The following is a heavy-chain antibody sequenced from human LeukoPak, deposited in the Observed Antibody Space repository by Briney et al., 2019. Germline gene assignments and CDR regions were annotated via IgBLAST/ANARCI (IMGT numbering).Heavy chain of an antibody. V-gene: IGHV3-23*01. J-gene: IGHJ4*02. Sequence: GGSLRLSCVGSGFTFRMHAMSWVRQAPEKGLEFVSGIYENGGTTYYADSVKGRFSISRDNSKNTLYLQMDSLRGEDTAVYYCAKDFRIGYSAHFDYWGQGALVTVSS. CDR1: GFTFRMHA. CDR3: AKDFRIGYSAHFDY. D-gene: IGHD2-21*01. CDR2: IYENGGTT.